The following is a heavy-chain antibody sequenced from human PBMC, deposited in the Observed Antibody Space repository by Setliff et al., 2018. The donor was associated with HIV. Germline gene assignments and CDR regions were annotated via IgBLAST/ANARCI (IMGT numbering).Heavy chain of an antibody. CDR1: GGSFGVYR. D-gene: IGHD5-12*01. Sequence: SETLSLTCTISGGSFGVYRWSWIRQSAGRGLEWIGYIYYSGSVNYNPSLNSRVTISVDTSKNQFSLKLSSVTAADTAVYYCARHFGWLPREIDYWGQGTLVTVSS. CDR3: ARHFGWLPREIDY. CDR2: IYYSGSV. V-gene: IGHV4-59*08. J-gene: IGHJ4*02.